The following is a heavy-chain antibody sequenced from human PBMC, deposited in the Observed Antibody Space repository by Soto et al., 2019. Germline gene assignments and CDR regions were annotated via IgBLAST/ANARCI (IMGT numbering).Heavy chain of an antibody. CDR3: ARGEQLVHFDS. D-gene: IGHD6-6*01. Sequence: QVQLVQSGAEVKKPGASVKVSCKASGYIFPDYYVHWVRQAPGEGLEWMGRINPNAGGTNYAQKFEGWVTMTTDTSISTAYMELSRLNFDDTAVYYCARGEQLVHFDSWGQGTLVTVSS. CDR2: INPNAGGT. CDR1: GYIFPDYY. V-gene: IGHV1-2*04. J-gene: IGHJ4*01.